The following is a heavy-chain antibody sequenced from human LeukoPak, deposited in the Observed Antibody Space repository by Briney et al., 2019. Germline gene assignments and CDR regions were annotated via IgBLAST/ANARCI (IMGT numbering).Heavy chain of an antibody. J-gene: IGHJ4*02. CDR2: INTDGSST. CDR3: TRGYVGIDY. V-gene: IGHV3-74*01. Sequence: HPSETLSLTCTVSGGSISSSSYYWGWIRQPPGKGLVWVSRINTDGSSTIYADSVKGRFTISRDNAKNTLYLQMNSLRAEDTAVYYCTRGYVGIDYWGQGTLVTVSS. CDR1: GGSISSSSYY. D-gene: IGHD5-12*01.